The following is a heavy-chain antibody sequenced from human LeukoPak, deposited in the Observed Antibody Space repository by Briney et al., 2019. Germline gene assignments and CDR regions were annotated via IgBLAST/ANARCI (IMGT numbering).Heavy chain of an antibody. J-gene: IGHJ4*02. D-gene: IGHD3-22*01. CDR3: ARDSDYYDSSGYYRPYFDY. V-gene: IGHV3-21*01. Sequence: GGSLRLSCAASGFTFSIYAMNWVRQAPGEGPEWVSSISGSGGEVRYADSVKGRFTISRDNAKNSLYLQMNSLRAEDTAVYYCARDSDYYDSSGYYRPYFDYWGQGTLVTVSS. CDR2: ISGSGGEV. CDR1: GFTFSIYA.